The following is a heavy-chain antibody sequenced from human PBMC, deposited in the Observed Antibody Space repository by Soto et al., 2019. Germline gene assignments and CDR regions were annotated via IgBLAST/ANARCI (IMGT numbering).Heavy chain of an antibody. CDR2: VYHSGST. J-gene: IGHJ4*02. CDR1: NYSITNGFY. D-gene: IGHD6-19*01. Sequence: SETLSLTCVVSNYSITNGFYWAWIRQPPGKGLEWLGHVYHSGSTYYNPSLKSRLTISPDVSQNQFSLTLLSVKTSDTAVYFCARAGAVTGALDSRGQGTLVTVSS. V-gene: IGHV4-38-2*01. CDR3: ARAGAVTGALDS.